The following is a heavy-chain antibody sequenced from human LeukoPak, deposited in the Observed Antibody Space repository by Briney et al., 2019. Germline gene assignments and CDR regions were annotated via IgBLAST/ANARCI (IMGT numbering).Heavy chain of an antibody. D-gene: IGHD4-17*01. CDR3: ATLLGHYVGWFDP. J-gene: IGHJ5*02. V-gene: IGHV1-24*01. Sequence: ASVKVSCKVSGYTLTELSMHWVRQAPGKGLEWKGGFDPEDGETIYAQKFQGRVTMTEDTSTDTAYMELSSLRSEDTAVYYCATLLGHYVGWFDPWGQGTLVTVSS. CDR1: GYTLTELS. CDR2: FDPEDGET.